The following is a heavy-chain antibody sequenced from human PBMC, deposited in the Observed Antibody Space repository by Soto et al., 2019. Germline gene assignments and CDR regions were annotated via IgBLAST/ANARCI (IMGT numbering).Heavy chain of an antibody. D-gene: IGHD1-20*01. CDR3: ARDQKYNWNQNFDY. CDR1: GFTFSSYA. V-gene: IGHV3-30-3*01. CDR2: ISYDGSNK. J-gene: IGHJ4*02. Sequence: GGSLRLSCAASGFTFSSYAMHWVRQAPGKGLEWVAVISYDGSNKYYADSVKGRFTISRDNSKNTLYLQMNSLRAEDTAVYYCARDQKYNWNQNFDYWGQGTLVTVSS.